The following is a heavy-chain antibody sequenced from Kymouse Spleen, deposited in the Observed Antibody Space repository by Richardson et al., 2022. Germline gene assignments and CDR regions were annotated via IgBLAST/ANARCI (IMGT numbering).Heavy chain of an antibody. Sequence: EVQLVQSGAEVKKPGESLKISCKGSGYSFTSYWIGWVRQMPGKGLEWMGIIYPGDSDTRYSPSFQGQVTISADKSISTAYLQWSSLKASDTAMYYCARQEGYYDSSGPSNGMDVWGQGTTVTVSS. CDR3: ARQEGYYDSSGPSNGMDV. D-gene: IGHD3-22*01. CDR2: IYPGDSDT. V-gene: IGHV5-51*01. CDR1: GYSFTSYW. J-gene: IGHJ6*02.